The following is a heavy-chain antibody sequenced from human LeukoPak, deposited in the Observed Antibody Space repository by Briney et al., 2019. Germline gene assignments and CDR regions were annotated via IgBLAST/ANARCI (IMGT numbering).Heavy chain of an antibody. Sequence: PGGSLRLSCAASGFTFSSYSMTWVRQAPGKGLEWVSSISSSSSYIYYADSVKGRFTISRDNAKNSLYLQMNSLRAEDTAVYYCARPGPYYDFWSGPTPYGMDVWGQGTTVTVSS. V-gene: IGHV3-21*01. CDR3: ARPGPYYDFWSGPTPYGMDV. D-gene: IGHD3-3*01. J-gene: IGHJ6*02. CDR1: GFTFSSYS. CDR2: ISSSSSYI.